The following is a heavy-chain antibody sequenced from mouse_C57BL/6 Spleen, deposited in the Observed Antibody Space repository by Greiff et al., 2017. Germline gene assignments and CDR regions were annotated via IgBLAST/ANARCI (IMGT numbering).Heavy chain of an antibody. J-gene: IGHJ3*01. CDR1: GFNIKDDY. D-gene: IGHD3-3*01. CDR2: IDPENGDT. CDR3: TTEGLGGFAY. Sequence: VQLQQSGAELVRPGASVKLSCTASGFNIKDDYMHWVKQRPEQGLEWIGWIDPENGDTEYASKFQGKATITADTSSITAYLQLSSLTSEDTAVYYCTTEGLGGFAYWGQGTLVTVSA. V-gene: IGHV14-4*01.